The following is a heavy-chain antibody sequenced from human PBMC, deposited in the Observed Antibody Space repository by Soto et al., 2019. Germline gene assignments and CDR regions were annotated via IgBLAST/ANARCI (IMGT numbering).Heavy chain of an antibody. J-gene: IGHJ3*02. V-gene: IGHV1-69*13. CDR2: IIPIFGTA. Sequence: SVKVSCKASGGSVCIYAISGVRRAPGQGLEWMGGIIPIFGTANYAQKFQGRVTITADESTSTAYMELSSLRSEDTAVYYCARPLAAVAFDIWGQGTMVTVSS. CDR1: GGSVCIYA. CDR3: ARPLAAVAFDI. D-gene: IGHD6-19*01.